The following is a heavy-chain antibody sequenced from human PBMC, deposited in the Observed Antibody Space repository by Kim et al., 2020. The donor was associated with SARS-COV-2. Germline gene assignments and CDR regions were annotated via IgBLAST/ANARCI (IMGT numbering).Heavy chain of an antibody. CDR3: AKDMGIVATIWDWGYYYYGMDV. Sequence: GGSLRLSCAASGFTFDDYAMHWVRQAPGKGLEWVSLISGDGGSTYYADSVKGRFTISRDNSKNSLYLQMNSLRTEDTALYYCAKDMGIVATIWDWGYYYYGMDVWGQGTTVTVSS. CDR1: GFTFDDYA. V-gene: IGHV3-43*02. CDR2: ISGDGGST. J-gene: IGHJ6*02. D-gene: IGHD5-12*01.